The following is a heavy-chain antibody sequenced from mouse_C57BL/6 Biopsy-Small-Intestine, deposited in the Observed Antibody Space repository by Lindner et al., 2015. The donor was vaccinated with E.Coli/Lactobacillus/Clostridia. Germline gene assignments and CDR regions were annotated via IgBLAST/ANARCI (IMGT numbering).Heavy chain of an antibody. Sequence: VQLQESGAELVRPGASVKLSCTASGFNIKDYYMHWVKQRPEQGLEWIGRIDPEDGDTEYAPKFQGKATITADTSSNTAYLQLSSLTSEDTAVYYCAYGNYLDYWGQGTSVTVSS. J-gene: IGHJ4*01. CDR2: IDPEDGDT. CDR3: AYGNYLDY. V-gene: IGHV14-1*01. CDR1: GFNIKDYY. D-gene: IGHD2-1*01.